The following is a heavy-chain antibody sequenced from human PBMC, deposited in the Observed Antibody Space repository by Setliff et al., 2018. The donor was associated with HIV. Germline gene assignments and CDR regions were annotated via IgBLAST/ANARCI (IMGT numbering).Heavy chain of an antibody. Sequence: SETLSLTCTVSGGSMSSGSYSWTWLRQPAGKEPELIGHVYVGGTVIYNPSLASRLTISIVPSKNQFSLDLRSVTAADTAKYYCARGRTIGVSAVFFGPWGQGTPVTVSS. CDR3: ARGRTIGVSAVFFGP. V-gene: IGHV4-61*09. CDR2: VYVGGTV. CDR1: GGSMSSGSYS. J-gene: IGHJ5*02. D-gene: IGHD3-3*01.